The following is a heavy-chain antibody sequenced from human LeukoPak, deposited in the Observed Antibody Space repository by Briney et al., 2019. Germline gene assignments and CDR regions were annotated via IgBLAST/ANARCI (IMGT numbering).Heavy chain of an antibody. V-gene: IGHV3-48*03. D-gene: IGHD2-2*02. CDR3: ARLDEWRLYDY. Sequence: PGGSLRLSCAASGFTFSSYEMNWVRQAPGKGLEWVSYISSSGSTIYYADSVKGRFTISRDNAKNSLCLQMNSLRAEDTAVYYCARLDEWRLYDYWGQGTLVTVSS. J-gene: IGHJ4*02. CDR2: ISSSGSTI. CDR1: GFTFSSYE.